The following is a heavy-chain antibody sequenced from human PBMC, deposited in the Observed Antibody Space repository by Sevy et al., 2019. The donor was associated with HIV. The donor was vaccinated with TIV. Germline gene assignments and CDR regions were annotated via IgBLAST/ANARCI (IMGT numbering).Heavy chain of an antibody. J-gene: IGHJ6*02. V-gene: IGHV3-30*18. Sequence: GGSLRLSCIGSRFSFSYYGIHWVRQAPGKGLDWFELISHDGINEYYADSVKVRFTISRDNSKNILYLQMNSLRVEDTAFYYCAKDFTGYNGMDVWGQGTMVTVSS. CDR3: AKDFTGYNGMDV. CDR2: ISHDGINE. CDR1: RFSFSYYG. D-gene: IGHD3-9*01.